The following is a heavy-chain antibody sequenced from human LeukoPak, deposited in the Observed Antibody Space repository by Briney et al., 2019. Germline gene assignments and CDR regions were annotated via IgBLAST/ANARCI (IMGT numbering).Heavy chain of an antibody. CDR1: GDSTSSSTYY. CDR3: ASGRPLGFDY. D-gene: IGHD1-26*01. Sequence: SETLSLTCTVSGDSTSSSTYYWDWIRQAPGKGLEWIGNIYDSGTTHYNPSLKSRVTISGDTSKNQFSLKLSSVTAADTAVYYCASGRPLGFDYWGQGTLVTVSS. J-gene: IGHJ4*02. V-gene: IGHV4-39*07. CDR2: IYDSGTT.